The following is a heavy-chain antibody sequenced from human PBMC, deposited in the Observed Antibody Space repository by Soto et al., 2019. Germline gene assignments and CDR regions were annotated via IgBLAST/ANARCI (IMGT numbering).Heavy chain of an antibody. Sequence: ASVKVSCKASGYTFTGYYMHWVRQAPGQGLEWMGWINPNSGGTNYAQKFQGGVTMTRETSISTAYMELSRLRSDDTAVDYCARAPVDVVVVAATRHDAFDIWGQGTMVTVSS. V-gene: IGHV1-2*02. CDR1: GYTFTGYY. J-gene: IGHJ3*02. CDR2: INPNSGGT. CDR3: ARAPVDVVVVAATRHDAFDI. D-gene: IGHD2-15*01.